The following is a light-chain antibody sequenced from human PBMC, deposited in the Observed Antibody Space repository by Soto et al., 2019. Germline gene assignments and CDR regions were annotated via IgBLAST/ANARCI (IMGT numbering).Light chain of an antibody. CDR2: DVS. CDR1: SSDVGGYNY. V-gene: IGLV2-11*01. CDR3: CSYAGSYSYVV. J-gene: IGLJ2*01. Sequence: QSALTQPRSVSGSLGQSVTISCTGTSSDVGGYNYVSWYQQHPGKAPKLIIYDVSEWPSGVPDRFSGSKSGNTASLTISGLQAEDEADYCCCSYAGSYSYVVFGGGTKLTVL.